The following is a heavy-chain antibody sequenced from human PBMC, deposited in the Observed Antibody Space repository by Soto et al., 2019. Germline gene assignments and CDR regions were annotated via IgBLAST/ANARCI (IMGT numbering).Heavy chain of an antibody. CDR3: ARVNEAAAGNRWFDP. Sequence: QVQLQESGPGLVKPSETLSLTCTVSGGSISSYYWSWIRQPPGKGLEWIGYIYYSGSTNYNPSLKSRVTISVDTSKNQFSLKLSSVTAADTAVYYCARVNEAAAGNRWFDPWGQGTLVTVSS. J-gene: IGHJ5*02. D-gene: IGHD6-13*01. V-gene: IGHV4-59*01. CDR2: IYYSGST. CDR1: GGSISSYY.